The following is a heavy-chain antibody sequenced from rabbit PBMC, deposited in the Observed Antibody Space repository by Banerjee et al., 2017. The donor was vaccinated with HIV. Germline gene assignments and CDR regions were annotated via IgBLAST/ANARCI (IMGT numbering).Heavy chain of an antibody. V-gene: IGHV1S40*01. J-gene: IGHJ4*01. CDR3: ARNYAGDSSIYLKL. CDR1: GFSFSSSYY. Sequence: QSLEESGGDLVKPGASLTLTCTASGFSFSSSYYMCWVRQAPGKGLEWIACIYTGSSGSTYYANWAKGRFTISKTSSTTVTLQMTSLTAADTATYFCARNYAGDSSIYLKLWGPGTLVTVS. CDR2: IYTGSSGST. D-gene: IGHD7-1*01.